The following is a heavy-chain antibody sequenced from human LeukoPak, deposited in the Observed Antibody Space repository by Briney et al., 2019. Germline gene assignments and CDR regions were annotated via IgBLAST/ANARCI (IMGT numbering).Heavy chain of an antibody. V-gene: IGHV1-2*06. D-gene: IGHD7-27*01. CDR1: GYTFTGYY. J-gene: IGHJ3*02. CDR2: INPNSGGT. CDR3: ARLSVLGAFDI. Sequence: ASVKVSCKASGYTFTGYYMHWVRQAPGQGLEWMGRINPNSGGTNYAQKFQGRVTMTRDTSTSTVYLELRSLRSEDTAVYYCARLSVLGAFDIWGQGTMVTVSS.